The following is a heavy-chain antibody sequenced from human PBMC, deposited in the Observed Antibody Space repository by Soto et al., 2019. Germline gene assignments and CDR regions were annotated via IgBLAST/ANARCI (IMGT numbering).Heavy chain of an antibody. D-gene: IGHD6-13*01. CDR1: GGTFSSYA. Sequence: QVQLVQSGAEVKKPGSSVKVSYKASGGTFSSYAISWVRQAPGQGLEWMGGIIPIFGTANYAQKFQGRVTITADESTSTAYMELSSLRSEDTAVYYCARDRPSIAAAGTHNWFDPWGQGTLVTVSS. CDR2: IIPIFGTA. J-gene: IGHJ5*02. CDR3: ARDRPSIAAAGTHNWFDP. V-gene: IGHV1-69*01.